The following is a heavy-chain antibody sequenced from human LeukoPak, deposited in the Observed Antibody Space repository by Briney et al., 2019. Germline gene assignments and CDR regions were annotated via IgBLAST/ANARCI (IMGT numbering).Heavy chain of an antibody. CDR1: GGTFSSYA. CDR3: ARNAVPDRPFSGMDV. Sequence: SVKVSCKASGGTFSSYAISWVRQAPGQGLEWMGGIIPIFGTANYAQKFQGRVTITADESTSTAYIELSSLRSEDTAVYYCARNAVPDRPFSGMDVWGKGTTVTVSS. V-gene: IGHV1-69*13. CDR2: IIPIFGTA. J-gene: IGHJ6*04. D-gene: IGHD2-2*01.